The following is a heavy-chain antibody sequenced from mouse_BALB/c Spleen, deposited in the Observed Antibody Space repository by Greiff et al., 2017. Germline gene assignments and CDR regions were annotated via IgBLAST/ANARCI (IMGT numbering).Heavy chain of an antibody. J-gene: IGHJ1*01. CDR1: GFTFSSYA. CDR2: ISSGGST. V-gene: IGHV5-6-5*01. CDR3: ARDYYGSSSRYFDV. D-gene: IGHD1-1*01. Sequence: EVKLVESGGGLVKPGGSLKLSCAASGFTFSSYAMSWVRQTPEKRLEWVASISSGGSTYYPDSVKGRFTISRDNARNILYLQMSSLRSEDTAMYYCARDYYGSSSRYFDVWGAGTTVTVSS.